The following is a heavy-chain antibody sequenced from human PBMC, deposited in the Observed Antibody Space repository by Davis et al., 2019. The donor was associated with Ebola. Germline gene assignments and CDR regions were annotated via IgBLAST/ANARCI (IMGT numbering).Heavy chain of an antibody. CDR2: VSGDGGST. CDR1: EFTFSDY. Sequence: PGGSLRLSCSDSEFTFSDYVHWVRQAPGKGLEYVSSVSGDGGSTFYADSVKGRFTISRDNSNNTVYLQTNSLRTEDTAVYYCAKDGSGYSNEYWGQGTEVTVSS. J-gene: IGHJ4*02. D-gene: IGHD3-22*01. V-gene: IGHV3-64*04. CDR3: AKDGSGYSNEY.